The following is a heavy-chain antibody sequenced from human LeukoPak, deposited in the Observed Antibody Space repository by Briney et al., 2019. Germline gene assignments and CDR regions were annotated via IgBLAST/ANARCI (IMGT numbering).Heavy chain of an antibody. D-gene: IGHD3-10*01. Sequence: AGGSLRLSCAASGFTFSSYSMNWVRQAPGKGLEWVSYISSSSSTKYYADSVKGRFTISRDNAKNSLYLQMNSLRAEDTAVYYCARLWFGELLPGIFDYWGQGTLVTVSS. CDR3: ARLWFGELLPGIFDY. CDR2: ISSSSSTK. CDR1: GFTFSSYS. J-gene: IGHJ4*02. V-gene: IGHV3-48*04.